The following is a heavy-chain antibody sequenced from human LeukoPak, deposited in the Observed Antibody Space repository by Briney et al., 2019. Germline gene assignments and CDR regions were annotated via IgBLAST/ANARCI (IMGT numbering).Heavy chain of an antibody. CDR3: AKRGGTESFYYYYYMDV. CDR2: ISRSGGTT. D-gene: IGHD2-15*01. CDR1: GFTFSSYD. J-gene: IGHJ6*03. Sequence: GGSLRLSCAASGFTFSSYDMTWVRQTPGKGLEWVALISRSGGTTYYADSVKGRFTISRDNSKNTLYLQMNSLRAEDTAEYYVAKRGGTESFYYYYYMDVWGKGTTVTVSS. V-gene: IGHV3-23*01.